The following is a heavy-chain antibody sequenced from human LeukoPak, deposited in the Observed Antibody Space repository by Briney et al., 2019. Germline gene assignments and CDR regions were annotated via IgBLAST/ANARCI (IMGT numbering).Heavy chain of an antibody. Sequence: ASVKVSCKASGYTFTSYGISWVRQAPGQGLEWMGWISAYNGNTNYAQKLQGRVTMTTDTSTSTAYMELTSLRSDDTAVYYCARSTMIVVAPRYFDLWGRGTLVTVSS. J-gene: IGHJ2*01. CDR1: GYTFTSYG. D-gene: IGHD3-22*01. V-gene: IGHV1-18*01. CDR2: ISAYNGNT. CDR3: ARSTMIVVAPRYFDL.